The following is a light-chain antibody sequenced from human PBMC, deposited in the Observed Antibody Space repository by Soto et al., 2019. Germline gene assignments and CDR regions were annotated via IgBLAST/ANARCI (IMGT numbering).Light chain of an antibody. J-gene: IGKJ2*01. CDR1: QSISSW. CDR2: DAS. V-gene: IGKV1-5*01. CDR3: QQYNRYSPMYT. Sequence: DIQMTQSPSTLSASVGARVTITCRASQSISSWLAWYQQKPGKAPKLLIYDASSLESGVPSRFSGSGSGTEFTLTISILQLDDFATYYCQQYNRYSPMYTFGHGTKLEIK.